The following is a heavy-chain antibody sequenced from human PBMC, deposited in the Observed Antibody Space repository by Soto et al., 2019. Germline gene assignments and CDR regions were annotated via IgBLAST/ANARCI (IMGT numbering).Heavy chain of an antibody. Sequence: SETLSLTCTVSGGSISSGDYYWSWIRQPPXKGLEWIGYIYYSGSTYYNPSLKSRVTISVDTSKNQFSLKLSSVTAADTAVYYCARVSPGYDSSGSPTFDYWGQGTLVTVS. D-gene: IGHD3-22*01. CDR3: ARVSPGYDSSGSPTFDY. V-gene: IGHV4-30-4*01. CDR1: GGSISSGDYY. J-gene: IGHJ4*02. CDR2: IYYSGST.